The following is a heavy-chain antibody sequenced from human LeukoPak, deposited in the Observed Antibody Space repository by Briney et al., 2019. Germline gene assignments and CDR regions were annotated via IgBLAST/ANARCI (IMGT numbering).Heavy chain of an antibody. CDR1: GYTFTSYA. Sequence: ASVKVSCNASGYTFTSYAMNWVRQAPGQGLEWMGWINTNTGNPTYAQGFTGRFVFSLDTSVSTAYLQISSLKAEDTAVYYCARTLVAAAGLYYFDYWGQGTLVTVSS. D-gene: IGHD6-13*01. V-gene: IGHV7-4-1*02. CDR2: INTNTGNP. J-gene: IGHJ4*02. CDR3: ARTLVAAAGLYYFDY.